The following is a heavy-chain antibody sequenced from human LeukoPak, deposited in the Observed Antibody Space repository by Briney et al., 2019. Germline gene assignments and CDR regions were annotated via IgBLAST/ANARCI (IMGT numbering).Heavy chain of an antibody. D-gene: IGHD2-21*01. V-gene: IGHV3-43*01. CDR3: AKDVATVGIVDF. Sequence: GGSLRLSCAASGFTFDDYMMHWVRQAPGKGLEWVALISWDGNSIYYADSVKGRFTISRDNGKNSLYLQMLNLRTEDTAFYYCAKDVATVGIVDFWGQGTLVTVSS. J-gene: IGHJ4*02. CDR2: ISWDGNSI. CDR1: GFTFDDYM.